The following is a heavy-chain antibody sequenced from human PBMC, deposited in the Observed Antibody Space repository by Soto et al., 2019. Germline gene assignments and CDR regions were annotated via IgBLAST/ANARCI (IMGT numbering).Heavy chain of an antibody. D-gene: IGHD3-16*01. Sequence: VQLVESGGGLVKPGGSLRLSCAASGFTFSDHYMTWIRQAPGKGLEWVANINKNGGEKYYVDSVKGRFTISRDNAKNSLYLQMNSLRAEDTAVYYCARWRGGYYFDYWGQGTLVTVSS. CDR1: GFTFSDHY. CDR2: INKNGGEK. CDR3: ARWRGGYYFDY. J-gene: IGHJ4*02. V-gene: IGHV3-7*01.